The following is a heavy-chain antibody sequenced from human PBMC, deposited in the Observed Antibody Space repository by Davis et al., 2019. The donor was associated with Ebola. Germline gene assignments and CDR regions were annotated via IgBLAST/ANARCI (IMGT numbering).Heavy chain of an antibody. CDR2: IDWDDDK. Sequence: SGPTLVKPTQTLTLTCTFSGFSLSANGGGVGWIRQPPGKALEWLALIDWDDDKYYSTSLKTRLTISKDTSKNQVVLTMTNMDPVDTATYYCARTPMVRGVIPRDLKYYYYGMDVWGKGTTVTVSS. V-gene: IGHV2-70*01. D-gene: IGHD3-10*01. CDR3: ARTPMVRGVIPRDLKYYYYGMDV. CDR1: GFSLSANGGG. J-gene: IGHJ6*04.